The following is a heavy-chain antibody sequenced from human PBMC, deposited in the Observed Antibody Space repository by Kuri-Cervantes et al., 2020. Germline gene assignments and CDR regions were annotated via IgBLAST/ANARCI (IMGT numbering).Heavy chain of an antibody. J-gene: IGHJ4*02. CDR3: ARDGQWTFDY. Sequence: GGSLRLSCAASGFTFSSYGMHWVRQAPGKGLEWVAVIWYDGSNKYYADSVKGRFTISRDNAKNSLYLQMNSLRAEDTAVYYCARDGQWTFDYWGQGTLVTVSS. CDR1: GFTFSSYG. V-gene: IGHV3-33*01. D-gene: IGHD6-19*01. CDR2: IWYDGSNK.